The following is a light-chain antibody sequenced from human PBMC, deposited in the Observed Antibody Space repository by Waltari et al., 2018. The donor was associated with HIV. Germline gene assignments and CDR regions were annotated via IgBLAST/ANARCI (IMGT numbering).Light chain of an antibody. CDR1: SSDLYNYKA. Sequence: QSALTQPASVSGSPGQSITISCTGTSSDLYNYKAVSWYQYHPGKAPKVIIYDVTTRPSGVSSRFSGSRSGNTASLTISGLQAEDEAHYCCVSYISSASPEFGGGTKLTVL. V-gene: IGLV2-14*01. CDR2: DVT. CDR3: VSYISSASPE. J-gene: IGLJ3*02.